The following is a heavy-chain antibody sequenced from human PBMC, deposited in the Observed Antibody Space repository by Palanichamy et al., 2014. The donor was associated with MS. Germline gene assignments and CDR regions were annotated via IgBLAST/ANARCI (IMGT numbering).Heavy chain of an antibody. CDR1: GGFISSSNW. D-gene: IGHD5/OR15-5a*01. J-gene: IGHJ6*02. Sequence: QVQLQESGPGLVKPSGTLSLTCAVSGGFISSSNWWSWVRQPPGKGLEWIGEIYHSGSINYNPSLKSRVTISVDKSKNLFSLKLSSVTAADTAVYYCASHAGQHTVYDGRTSYYYYGFDVWGQGTTVTVSS. V-gene: IGHV4-4*02. CDR2: IYHSGSI. CDR3: ASHAGQHTVYDGRTSYYYYGFDV.